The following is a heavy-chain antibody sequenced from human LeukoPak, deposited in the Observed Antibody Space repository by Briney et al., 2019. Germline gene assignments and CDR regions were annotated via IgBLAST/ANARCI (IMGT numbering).Heavy chain of an antibody. CDR3: ARGVAAAGREGVDY. Sequence: GGSLRLSCAASGFTFSSYTMHWVRQAPGKGLEWVAVLSYDGSDIYYADSVKGRFTISRDSSKNALYLQMNSLRAEDTAVYYCARGVAAAGREGVDYWGQGTLVTVSS. J-gene: IGHJ4*02. D-gene: IGHD6-13*01. CDR2: LSYDGSDI. CDR1: GFTFSSYT. V-gene: IGHV3-30-3*01.